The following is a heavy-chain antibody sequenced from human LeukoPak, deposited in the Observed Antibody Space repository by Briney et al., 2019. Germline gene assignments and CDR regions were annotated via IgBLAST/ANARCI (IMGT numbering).Heavy chain of an antibody. V-gene: IGHV3-30*04. D-gene: IGHD3-22*01. CDR2: ISYDGSNK. J-gene: IGHJ5*02. Sequence: GGSLRLSCAASGFTFSSYAMHWVRQAPGKGLEWVAVISYDGSNKYYADSVKGRFTISRDNSKNTLYLQMNSLRAEDTAVYYCASYDYCDSSGYCPWGQGTLVTVSS. CDR1: GFTFSSYA. CDR3: ASYDYCDSSGYCP.